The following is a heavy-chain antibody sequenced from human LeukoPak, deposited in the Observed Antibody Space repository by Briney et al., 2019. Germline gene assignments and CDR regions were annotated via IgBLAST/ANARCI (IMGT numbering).Heavy chain of an antibody. CDR3: ARGMYYYDSSGYSGFGY. J-gene: IGHJ4*02. Sequence: GGSLRLSCAASGVIFSSHGMNWVRQAPGKGLEWVAVITYDGSNKYYADSVKGRFTISRDNSKNTLYLQMNSLRAKDTAVYYCARGMYYYDSSGYSGFGYWGQGTLVTVSS. CDR1: GVIFSSHG. D-gene: IGHD3-22*01. CDR2: ITYDGSNK. V-gene: IGHV3-30*03.